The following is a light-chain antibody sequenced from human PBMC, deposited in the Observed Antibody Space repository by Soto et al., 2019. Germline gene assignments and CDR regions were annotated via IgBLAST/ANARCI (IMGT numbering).Light chain of an antibody. Sequence: DIQMTQSPSTLSASVGDRVTITCRASQSISTWLAWYQQKPGKGPTLLIYKASRIESGAPSRFSGSGSGTEFALTIRSLQPADFATNYCQQYNMYSWTFGQGTKVDTK. J-gene: IGKJ1*01. CDR2: KAS. V-gene: IGKV1-5*03. CDR1: QSISTW. CDR3: QQYNMYSWT.